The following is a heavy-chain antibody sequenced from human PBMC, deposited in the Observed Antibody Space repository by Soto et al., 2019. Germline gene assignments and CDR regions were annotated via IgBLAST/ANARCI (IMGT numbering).Heavy chain of an antibody. CDR1: GFTFSSYS. J-gene: IGHJ4*02. CDR3: ARVDRGSYPTHFDY. Sequence: PGGSLRLSCAASGFTFSSYSMNWVRQAPGKGLEWVSSISSSSSYIYYADSVKGRFTISRDNAKNSLYLQMNSLRAEDTAVYYCARVDRGSYPTHFDYWGQGTLVTVSS. CDR2: ISSSSSYI. D-gene: IGHD1-26*01. V-gene: IGHV3-21*01.